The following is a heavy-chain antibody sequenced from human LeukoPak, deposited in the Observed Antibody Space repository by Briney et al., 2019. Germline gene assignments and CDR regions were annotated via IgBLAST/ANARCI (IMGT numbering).Heavy chain of an antibody. J-gene: IGHJ5*02. Sequence: ASVKLSCKTSGYSFTDYYMHWVRQAPGQGLEWMGWINPYSGGTSSAQKFQGRVTMTRDTSISTVYMQVSWLTSDDTAIYYCARADRLHGGPYLIGPWGQGTLVTVSS. CDR3: ARADRLHGGPYLIGP. V-gene: IGHV1-2*02. CDR1: GYSFTDYY. D-gene: IGHD3-16*01. CDR2: INPYSGGT.